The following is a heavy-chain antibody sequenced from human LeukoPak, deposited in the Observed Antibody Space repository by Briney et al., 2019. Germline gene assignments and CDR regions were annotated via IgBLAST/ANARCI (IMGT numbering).Heavy chain of an antibody. CDR1: GYSFTSYW. Sequence: GESLKISCKGSGYSFTSYWIGWVRQMPGKGLEWMGIIYPGDSDTRYSPSFQGQVTISADKSISTAYLQWSSLKASDTAMYYCAVVNRAARLMYYFDYWGQGTLVTVSS. CDR3: AVVNRAARLMYYFDY. V-gene: IGHV5-51*01. J-gene: IGHJ4*02. D-gene: IGHD6-6*01. CDR2: IYPGDSDT.